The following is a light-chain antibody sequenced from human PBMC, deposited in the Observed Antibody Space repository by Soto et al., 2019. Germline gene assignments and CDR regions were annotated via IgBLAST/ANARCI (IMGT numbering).Light chain of an antibody. CDR3: CSYAGSSTFYV. Sequence: QSALTQPASVSGSPGQSITISCTGTSSDVGSYNPVSWYQQHPGKAPKLMIYGVSKRPSGVSNRFSGSKSGNTASLTISGLQAEDEADYYCCSYAGSSTFYVFGTGTKLTVL. V-gene: IGLV2-23*02. J-gene: IGLJ1*01. CDR2: GVS. CDR1: SSDVGSYNP.